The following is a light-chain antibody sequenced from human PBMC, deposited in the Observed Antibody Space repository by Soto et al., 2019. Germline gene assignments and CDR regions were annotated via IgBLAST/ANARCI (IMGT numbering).Light chain of an antibody. J-gene: IGLJ3*02. V-gene: IGLV2-14*01. CDR3: SSYTTNSIPV. CDR2: EVS. CDR1: SGDVGAYKY. Sequence: QSALTQPASVSGSPGQSITISCTGTSGDVGAYKYVSWYQQHPGKAPKLMIYEVSNRPSGVSNRFSGSKSGNTASLTISGLQAEDDADYYCSSYTTNSIPVFGGGTKLTVL.